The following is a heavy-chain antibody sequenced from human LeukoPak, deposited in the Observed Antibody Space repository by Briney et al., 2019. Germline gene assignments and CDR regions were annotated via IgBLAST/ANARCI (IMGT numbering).Heavy chain of an antibody. D-gene: IGHD1-26*01. CDR2: IKEDGGEQ. V-gene: IGHV3-7*05. Sequence: GGSLSLSCAASGFTFSGHWMTWVRQAPGKGLEWVASIKEDGGEQNYVDSLKGRFTISRDNAKNSLFLQMNSLRAEDTAVYYCVKWVSTSYYGMDVWGQGTTVIVSS. CDR3: VKWVSTSYYGMDV. J-gene: IGHJ6*02. CDR1: GFTFSGHW.